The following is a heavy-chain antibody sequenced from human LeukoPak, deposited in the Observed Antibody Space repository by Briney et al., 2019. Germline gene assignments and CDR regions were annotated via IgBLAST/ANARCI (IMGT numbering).Heavy chain of an antibody. J-gene: IGHJ6*02. V-gene: IGHV4-59*08. CDR3: ARHEIGHCSSTSCYGAPSYYYYGMDV. Sequence: PSETLSLTCTVSGGSISSYYWSWIRQPPGKGLEWIGYIYYSGSTNYNPSLKSRVTISVDTSKNQFSLKLSSVTAADTAVYYCARHEIGHCSSTSCYGAPSYYYYGMDVWGQGTTVTVSS. CDR1: GGSISSYY. CDR2: IYYSGST. D-gene: IGHD2-2*01.